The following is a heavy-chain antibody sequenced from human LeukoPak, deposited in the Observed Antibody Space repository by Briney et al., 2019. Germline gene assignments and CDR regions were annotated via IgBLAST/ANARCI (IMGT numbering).Heavy chain of an antibody. J-gene: IGHJ5*02. CDR2: IHYSGDT. Sequence: SETLSLTCTVSRGSISSSTFYGGWIRQPPGKGLEWIGSIHYSGDTYYNPSLKSRVIISVDTSKNQFSLKLTSVTAADTAVYYRARQAPSTATTGGWFDPWGQGTVVTVSS. CDR3: ARQAPSTATTGGWFDP. V-gene: IGHV4-39*01. CDR1: RGSISSSTFY. D-gene: IGHD1-1*01.